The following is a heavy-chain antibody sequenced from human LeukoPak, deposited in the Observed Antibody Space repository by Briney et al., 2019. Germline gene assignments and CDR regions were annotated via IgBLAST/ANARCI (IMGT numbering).Heavy chain of an antibody. V-gene: IGHV3-23*01. Sequence: GGSLRLSCAASGFTFGSYAMSWVREAPGKGLEWVSAISGSGGSTYYADSVKGRFTISRDNSKNTLYLQMNSLRAEDTAVYYCAKDPLSEVAVAGYNWFDPWGQGTLVTVSS. D-gene: IGHD6-19*01. J-gene: IGHJ5*02. CDR1: GFTFGSYA. CDR2: ISGSGGST. CDR3: AKDPLSEVAVAGYNWFDP.